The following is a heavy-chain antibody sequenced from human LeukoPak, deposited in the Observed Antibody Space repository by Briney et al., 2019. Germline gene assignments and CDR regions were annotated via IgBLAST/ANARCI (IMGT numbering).Heavy chain of an antibody. Sequence: SETLSLTCTVSGGSIGSSSYYWGWIRQPPGKGLEWIGSIYYSGSTYYNPSLKSRVTISVDKSKNQFSLKLSSVTAADTAVYYCASFRETPCWGQGTLVTVSS. J-gene: IGHJ4*02. D-gene: IGHD4-23*01. V-gene: IGHV4-39*07. CDR2: IYYSGST. CDR3: ASFRETPC. CDR1: GGSIGSSSYY.